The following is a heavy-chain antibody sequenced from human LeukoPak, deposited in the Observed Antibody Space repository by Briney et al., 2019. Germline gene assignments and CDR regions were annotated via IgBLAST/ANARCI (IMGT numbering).Heavy chain of an antibody. Sequence: SGTLSLTCAVSGGSISSSNWWSWVRQPPVKGLEWIGEIYRSGSTNYNPSLESRVTISADKSKNQFSLELTSVTVADTAVYYCARDPYSSGWYYFDYWGQGTLVTVSS. V-gene: IGHV4-4*02. CDR1: GGSISSSNW. CDR2: IYRSGST. J-gene: IGHJ4*02. D-gene: IGHD6-19*01. CDR3: ARDPYSSGWYYFDY.